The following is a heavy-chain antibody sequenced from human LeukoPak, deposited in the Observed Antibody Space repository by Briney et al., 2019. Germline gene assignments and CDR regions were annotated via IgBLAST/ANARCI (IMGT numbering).Heavy chain of an antibody. CDR3: ATESYDHWSAQRDYYMGV. Sequence: PSETLSLTCTVSGGSVSSNRYYWSWIRQPAGGGLEWIGRIYNTGSTNYNPSLKSRVTLSIDTSRNQFSLSLSSVTAADTAVYYCATESYDHWSAQRDYYMGVWGKGTTVTVSS. V-gene: IGHV4-61*02. J-gene: IGHJ6*03. D-gene: IGHD3-3*01. CDR1: GGSVSSNRYY. CDR2: IYNTGST.